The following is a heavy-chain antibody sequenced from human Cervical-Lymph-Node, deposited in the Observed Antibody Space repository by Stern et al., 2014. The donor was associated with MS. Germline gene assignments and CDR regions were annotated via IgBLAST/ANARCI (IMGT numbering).Heavy chain of an antibody. CDR1: GFTFSSCS. J-gene: IGHJ3*02. Sequence: EVQLVQSGGGLVKPGGSLRLSCAASGFTFSSCSMIWVRQAPGKGLEWVSSISNSSTYIYYADSVKGRFTISRDNAKNSMYRQINSLRAEDTAVYYCARDCKLRNAQAFDIWGQGTMVIVSS. CDR2: ISNSSTYI. V-gene: IGHV3-21*01. CDR3: ARDCKLRNAQAFDI. D-gene: IGHD3-3*01.